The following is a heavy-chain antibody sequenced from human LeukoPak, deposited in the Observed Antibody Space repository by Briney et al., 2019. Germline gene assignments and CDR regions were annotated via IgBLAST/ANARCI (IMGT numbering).Heavy chain of an antibody. CDR2: ISWNSFTI. Sequence: GGSLRLSCAASGFTFSSYGMYWVRQAPGKGLEWVSGISWNSFTIGYADSVKGRFTISRDNAKNSLYLQMNSLRVEDTALYYCAKDIGRVDTASTYMDVWGKGTTVTISS. CDR1: GFTFSSYG. CDR3: AKDIGRVDTASTYMDV. J-gene: IGHJ6*03. V-gene: IGHV3-9*01. D-gene: IGHD5-18*01.